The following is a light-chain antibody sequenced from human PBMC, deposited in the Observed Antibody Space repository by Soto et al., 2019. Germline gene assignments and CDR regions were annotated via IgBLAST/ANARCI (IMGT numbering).Light chain of an antibody. Sequence: IQMTQSPSTLSASVGDRVTITCRASQSISSWLAWYQQKPGKAPKLLIYKASSLESGVPSRFSGSGSGTAFTLTISSLQPDDFATYYCQQYNSYSGYTFGQGNKLEIK. CDR3: QQYNSYSGYT. CDR1: QSISSW. J-gene: IGKJ2*01. CDR2: KAS. V-gene: IGKV1-5*03.